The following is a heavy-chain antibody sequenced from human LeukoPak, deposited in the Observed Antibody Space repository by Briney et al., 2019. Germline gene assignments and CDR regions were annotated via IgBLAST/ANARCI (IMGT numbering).Heavy chain of an antibody. CDR3: ARVYMYGSHWFDP. CDR2: INPSGGTT. J-gene: IGHJ5*02. Sequence: ASVKVSCKASGYTFTNYYIHWLRQAPGRGLEWVEIINPSGGTTNYAQKFQDRVTMTRDMSTTTVYMDLSNLRSDDTAVYYCARVYMYGSHWFDPWGQGTLVTVSS. V-gene: IGHV1-46*01. D-gene: IGHD2-8*01. CDR1: GYTFTNYY.